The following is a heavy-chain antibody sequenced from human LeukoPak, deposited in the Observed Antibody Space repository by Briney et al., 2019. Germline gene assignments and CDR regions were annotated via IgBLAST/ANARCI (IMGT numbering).Heavy chain of an antibody. Sequence: GGSLRLSCAASGFTFSGYDFHWVRQATGRGLEWVSAIGTVGDTHYLDSVKGRFTISRENAKNSLYLQMNSLRAGDTAVYYCARETCDVLLGAFDIWGQGTMVTVSS. CDR3: ARETCDVLLGAFDI. V-gene: IGHV3-13*04. D-gene: IGHD3-10*01. CDR1: GFTFSGYD. J-gene: IGHJ3*02. CDR2: IGTVGDT.